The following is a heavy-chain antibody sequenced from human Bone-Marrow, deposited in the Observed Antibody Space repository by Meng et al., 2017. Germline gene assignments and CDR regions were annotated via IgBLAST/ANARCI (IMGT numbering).Heavy chain of an antibody. CDR1: GFSLSDHY. Sequence: GESLKISCAGSGFSLSDHYIDWVRPAPGKGLEWVGRSGNKADSYITEYAASVKGRFTLSRDASKNSLYLQMNGLNTDDPAVYYCTREYSGLPIYAFDIWGQGTMVTVSS. CDR2: SGNKADSYIT. J-gene: IGHJ3*02. CDR3: TREYSGLPIYAFDI. V-gene: IGHV3-72*01. D-gene: IGHD5-12*01.